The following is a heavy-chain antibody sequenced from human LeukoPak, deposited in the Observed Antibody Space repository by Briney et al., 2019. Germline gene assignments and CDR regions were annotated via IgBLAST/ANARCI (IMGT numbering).Heavy chain of an antibody. CDR2: INPSGGST. Sequence: ASVKVSCKASGYTFTSYYMHWVRQAPGQGLEWMGIINPSGGSTSYAQKFQGRVTVTRDTPTSTVYMELSSLRSEDTAVYYCARVVGGWYTFDYWGQGTLVTVSS. D-gene: IGHD6-19*01. CDR3: ARVVGGWYTFDY. J-gene: IGHJ4*02. CDR1: GYTFTSYY. V-gene: IGHV1-46*01.